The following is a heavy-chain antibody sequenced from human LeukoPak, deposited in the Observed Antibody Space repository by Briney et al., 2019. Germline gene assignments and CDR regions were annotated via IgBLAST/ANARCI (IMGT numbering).Heavy chain of an antibody. D-gene: IGHD2-8*02. CDR3: AREVVYAWYDY. J-gene: IGHJ4*02. Sequence: GGSLRLSCTASGFTFSSYWTHGVRQAPGKGLVWVSRINSDGSRTSYADSVKGRFTISRENAKNTLYLQMNSLRAEDTAVYYCAREVVYAWYDYWGQGTLVTASS. CDR1: GFTFSSYW. V-gene: IGHV3-74*01. CDR2: INSDGSRT.